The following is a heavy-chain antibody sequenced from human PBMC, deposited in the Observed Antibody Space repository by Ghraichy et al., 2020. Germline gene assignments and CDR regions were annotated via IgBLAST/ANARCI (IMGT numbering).Heavy chain of an antibody. V-gene: IGHV4-59*01. Sequence: SQTLSLTCTVSGGSISSYYWSWIRQPPGKGLEWVGYIYYSGSTSYNPSLKSRLTISVDTSKNQFSLKLRSVTAADTAVYYCARVWYSSGPPHWYFDLWGRGTLVTVSS. J-gene: IGHJ2*01. D-gene: IGHD6-19*01. CDR2: IYYSGST. CDR3: ARVWYSSGPPHWYFDL. CDR1: GGSISSYY.